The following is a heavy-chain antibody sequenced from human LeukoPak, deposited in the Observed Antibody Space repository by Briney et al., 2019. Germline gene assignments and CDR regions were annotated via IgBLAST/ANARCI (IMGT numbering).Heavy chain of an antibody. D-gene: IGHD4-17*01. V-gene: IGHV3-30*18. CDR1: GFTFSSYG. Sequence: GRSLRLSCAASGFTFSSYGMHWVRQAPGKGLEWVAVISYDGSNKYYADSVKGRFTISRDNSKNTLYLQMNSLRAEDTAVYYCAKDQDYGANEWGQGTLVTVSS. CDR3: AKDQDYGANE. CDR2: ISYDGSNK. J-gene: IGHJ4*02.